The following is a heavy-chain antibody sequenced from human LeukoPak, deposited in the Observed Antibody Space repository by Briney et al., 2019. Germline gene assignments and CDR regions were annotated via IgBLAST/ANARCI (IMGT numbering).Heavy chain of an antibody. V-gene: IGHV3-48*03. J-gene: IGHJ6*04. CDR2: ISSSGSTI. CDR1: GFTFSSYE. D-gene: IGHD3-10*02. Sequence: GGSLRLSCAASGFTFSSYEMNWVRQAPGKGLEWVSYISSSGSTIYYADSVKGRFTISRDNAKNSLYLQMNSLRAEYTAVYYCDALGIPMIGSVWGKGTTVTIAS. CDR3: DALGIPMIGSV.